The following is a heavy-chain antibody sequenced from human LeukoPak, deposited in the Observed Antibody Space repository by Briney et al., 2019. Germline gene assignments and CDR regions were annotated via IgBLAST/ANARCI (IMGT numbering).Heavy chain of an antibody. CDR2: IKSKTDGGTT. J-gene: IGHJ4*02. Sequence: GGSLRLSCAASGFTFSNAWMSWVRQAPGKGLEWVGRIKSKTDGGTTDYAAPVKGRFTISRDDSKNTLYLQMNSLKTEDTAVYYCTTHRGYSYGYPYCFDYWGQGTLVTVSS. V-gene: IGHV3-15*01. CDR1: GFTFSNAW. CDR3: TTHRGYSYGYPYCFDY. D-gene: IGHD5-18*01.